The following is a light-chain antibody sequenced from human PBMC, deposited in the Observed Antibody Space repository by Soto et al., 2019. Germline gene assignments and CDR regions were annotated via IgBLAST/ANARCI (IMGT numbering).Light chain of an antibody. CDR1: QSVLYSSNNKNY. J-gene: IGKJ4*02. Sequence: IVMTQSPDSLAVSLGERATINCKSSQSVLYSSNNKNYLAWYQQKPGQPPKLLIYWASTRESGVPDRFSGSGSGTDFTLTISSLQAEDVAVYYCQQSYSTPPTFGGGTKVEIK. V-gene: IGKV4-1*01. CDR2: WAS. CDR3: QQSYSTPPT.